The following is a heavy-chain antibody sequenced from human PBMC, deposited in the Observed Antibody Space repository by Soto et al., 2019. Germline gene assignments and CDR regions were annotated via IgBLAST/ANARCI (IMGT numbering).Heavy chain of an antibody. V-gene: IGHV3-30*04. CDR2: ISYDGSNK. CDR1: GFTFSSYA. J-gene: IGHJ4*02. Sequence: PGGSLRLSCAASGFTFSSYAMHWVRQAPGKGLEWVAVISYDGSNKYYADSVKGRFTISRDNSKNTLYLQMNSLRAEDTAVYYCARNCSGGSCYLPFDYWGQGTLVTVSS. CDR3: ARNCSGGSCYLPFDY. D-gene: IGHD2-15*01.